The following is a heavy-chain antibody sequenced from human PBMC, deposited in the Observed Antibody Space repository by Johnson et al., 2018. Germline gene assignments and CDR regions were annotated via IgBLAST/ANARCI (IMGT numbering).Heavy chain of an antibody. CDR3: ASYYYDSSGWGAFDI. CDR2: ISSSSSYI. CDR1: GFTFSSYS. J-gene: IGHJ3*02. V-gene: IGHV3-21*01. Sequence: VQLVECGGGLVKPGGSLRLCCAASGFTFSSYSMNWVRQAPGKGLEWVSSISSSSSYIYYADSVKGRFTISRDNAKNSLYLQMNSLRAEDTAVYYCASYYYDSSGWGAFDIWGQGTMVTVSS. D-gene: IGHD3-22*01.